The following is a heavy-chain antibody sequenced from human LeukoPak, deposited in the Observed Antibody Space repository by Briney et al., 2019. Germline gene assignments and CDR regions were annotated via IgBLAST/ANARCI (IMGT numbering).Heavy chain of an antibody. CDR1: GVSISNYC. Sequence: PSESLSHTCTVSGVSISNYCWSWIRQPPGKGLEWIGYIYSSGSTNYNPSLQSRVTISSDTSQNQFSLKLSSVTPADTAVYDCAREDADYWGQGTLVTVSS. CDR2: IYSSGST. CDR3: AREDADY. J-gene: IGHJ4*02. V-gene: IGHV4-59*01.